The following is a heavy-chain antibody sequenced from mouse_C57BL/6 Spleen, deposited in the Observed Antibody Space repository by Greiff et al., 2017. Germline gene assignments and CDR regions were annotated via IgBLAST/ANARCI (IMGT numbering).Heavy chain of an antibody. V-gene: IGHV1-22*01. CDR3: ASLYDGYSYAMDY. Sequence: VQLQQSGPELVKPGASVKMSCKASGYTFTDYNMHWVKQSHGKSLEWIGYINPNNGGTSYNQKFKGKATLTVNKSSSTAYMELRSLTSEDSAVYYCASLYDGYSYAMDYWGQGTSVTVSS. CDR2: INPNNGGT. D-gene: IGHD2-3*01. J-gene: IGHJ4*01. CDR1: GYTFTDYN.